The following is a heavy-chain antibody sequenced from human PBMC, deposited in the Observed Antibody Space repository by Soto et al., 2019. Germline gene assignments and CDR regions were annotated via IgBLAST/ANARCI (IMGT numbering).Heavy chain of an antibody. CDR3: ARGGRGDYYYYGMDV. J-gene: IGHJ6*02. V-gene: IGHV3-48*03. CDR2: ISSSGSNI. Sequence: GGSMRLSCAASGFTFSSYEMNWVSQAPGKGLEWVSYISSSGSNIYYADSVKGRFTISRDNAKNSLYLQMNSLRAEDTAVYYCARGGRGDYYYYGMDVWGQGTTVTVSS. D-gene: IGHD3-3*01. CDR1: GFTFSSYE.